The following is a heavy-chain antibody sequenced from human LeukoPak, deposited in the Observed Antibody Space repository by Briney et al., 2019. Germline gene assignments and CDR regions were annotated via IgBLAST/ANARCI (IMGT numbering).Heavy chain of an antibody. CDR3: ARDSSSWYSNKAFDI. CDR2: INHSGST. CDR1: GGSFSGYY. J-gene: IGHJ3*02. V-gene: IGHV4-34*01. Sequence: PSETLSLTCAVYGGSFSGYYWSWLRQPPGKELEWIGEINHSGSTNYNPSLKSRVTISVDTSKNQFSLKLSSVTAADTAVYYCARDSSSWYSNKAFDIWGQGTMVTVSS. D-gene: IGHD6-13*01.